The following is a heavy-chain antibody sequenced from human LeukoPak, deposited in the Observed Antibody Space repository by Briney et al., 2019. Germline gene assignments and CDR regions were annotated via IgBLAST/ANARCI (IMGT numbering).Heavy chain of an antibody. V-gene: IGHV3-11*04. Sequence: PGGSLRLSCAASVFTFSDYYMTWIRQAPGKGLEWVSYISSSGSSIYYADSVKGRFTISRDNAKNSLSLQMNSLRAEDTAVYYCARGRRTDYCISDVFDIWGQGTMVTVSS. CDR3: ARGRRTDYCISDVFDI. D-gene: IGHD4-11*01. CDR1: VFTFSDYY. CDR2: ISSSGSSI. J-gene: IGHJ3*02.